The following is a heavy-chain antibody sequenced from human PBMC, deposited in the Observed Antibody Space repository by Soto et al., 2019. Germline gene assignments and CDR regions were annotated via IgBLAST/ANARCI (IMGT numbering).Heavy chain of an antibody. J-gene: IGHJ6*02. CDR3: ARDEGITVAGAESYYYGMDV. D-gene: IGHD6-19*01. V-gene: IGHV4-59*13. Sequence: SETLSLTCTASGGSISSYYWSWIRQPPGKGLEWIGYIYYSGSTNYNPSLKSRVTISVDTSKNQFSLKLSSVTAADTAVYYCARDEGITVAGAESYYYGMDVWGQGTTVTVSS. CDR1: GGSISSYY. CDR2: IYYSGST.